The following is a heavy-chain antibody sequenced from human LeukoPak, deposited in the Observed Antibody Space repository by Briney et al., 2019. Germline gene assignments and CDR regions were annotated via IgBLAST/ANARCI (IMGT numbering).Heavy chain of an antibody. D-gene: IGHD2-21*01. CDR1: GVTFSSYW. V-gene: IGHV3-7*01. Sequence: GGSLRLSCAASGVTFSSYWMSWVRQAPGKGGEWGANINQDGSEKYYVDSVKGRFTISKHNPKNSLYLQMNSLRAEDTAVYYCARDLWPYFDYWGQGTLVTVSS. CDR3: ARDLWPYFDY. J-gene: IGHJ4*02. CDR2: INQDGSEK.